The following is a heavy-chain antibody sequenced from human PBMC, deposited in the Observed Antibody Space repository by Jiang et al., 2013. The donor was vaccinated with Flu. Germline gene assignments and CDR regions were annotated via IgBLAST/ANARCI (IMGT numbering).Heavy chain of an antibody. V-gene: IGHV1-69*04. CDR2: IIPILGIA. J-gene: IGHJ6*02. CDR3: ARAGVVTLMGGDYYYGMDV. Sequence: GLEWMGRIIPILGIANYAQKFQGRVTITADKSTSTAYMELSSLRSEDTAVYYCARAGVVTLMGGDYYYGMDVWGQGTTVTVSS. D-gene: IGHD4-23*01.